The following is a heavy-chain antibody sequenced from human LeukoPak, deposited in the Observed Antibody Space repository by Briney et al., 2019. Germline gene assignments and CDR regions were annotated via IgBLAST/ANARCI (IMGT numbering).Heavy chain of an antibody. CDR1: GFTFSSYW. D-gene: IGHD3/OR15-3a*01. CDR3: GRGGGQFFDCLLAKLFAY. V-gene: IGHV3-7*03. J-gene: IGHJ4*02. CDR2: IKQDGSEK. Sequence: GGSLRHSCAASGFTFSSYWMSWVRQAPGKGLEWVANIKQDGSEKYYVDSVKGRFTISRDNAKNSLYLQMNSLRAEDTAVYYCGRGGGQFFDCLLAKLFAYWGQGPLVTVSS.